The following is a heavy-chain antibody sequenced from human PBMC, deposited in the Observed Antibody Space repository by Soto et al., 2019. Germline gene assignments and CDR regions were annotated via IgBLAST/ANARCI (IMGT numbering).Heavy chain of an antibody. Sequence: ASVKVSCKASGGTFSSYAISWVRQAPGQGLEWMGGIIPIFGTANYAQKFQGRVTITADESTSTAYMELSSLRSEGTAVYYCASVVVVADTQYYYYGMDVWGQGTPVTVS. CDR2: IIPIFGTA. V-gene: IGHV1-69*13. CDR3: ASVVVVADTQYYYYGMDV. D-gene: IGHD2-15*01. J-gene: IGHJ6*02. CDR1: GGTFSSYA.